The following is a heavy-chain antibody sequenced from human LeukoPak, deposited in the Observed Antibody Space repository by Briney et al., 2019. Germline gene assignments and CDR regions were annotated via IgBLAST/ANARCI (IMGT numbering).Heavy chain of an antibody. J-gene: IGHJ4*02. D-gene: IGHD3-9*01. Sequence: GGSLRLSCAASGFTFSNNAMSWVRQAPGKGLEWVSAIGGSGGSTYYADSVKGRFTISRDNSNNTLSLQMNSLRVEDTAVYYCARMKGILTSPIDYWGQGTLVSVSS. CDR2: IGGSGGST. CDR3: ARMKGILTSPIDY. CDR1: GFTFSNNA. V-gene: IGHV3-23*01.